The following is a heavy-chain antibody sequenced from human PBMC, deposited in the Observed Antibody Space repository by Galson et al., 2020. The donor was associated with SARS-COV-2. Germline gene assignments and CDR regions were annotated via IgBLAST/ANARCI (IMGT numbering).Heavy chain of an antibody. CDR1: GHRFSDYW. J-gene: IGHJ3*02. CDR3: ARDGTAMVTNGFDI. CDR2: IYPDDSDT. Sequence: GESLKISCKGSGHRFSDYWIGWVRQMPGKGLEWMGIIYPDDSDTRYSPSFEGQVTISVDKSVSTTYLQWSSLKASDTAMYYCARDGTAMVTNGFDIWGQGTMVTVSS. V-gene: IGHV5-51*01. D-gene: IGHD5-18*01.